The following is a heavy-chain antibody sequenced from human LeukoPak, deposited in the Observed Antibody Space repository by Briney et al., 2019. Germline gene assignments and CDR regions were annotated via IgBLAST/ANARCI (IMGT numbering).Heavy chain of an antibody. J-gene: IGHJ4*02. CDR3: GGLQVAAGTIDY. CDR2: IYYSGST. V-gene: IGHV4-59*01. Sequence: PSETLSLTCIVSGGSISTYFWSWIRQPPGKGLEWIGYIYYSGSTNYNPSLKSRVTISVDTCKNQFSLKLSSVTAADTAVYYCGGLQVAAGTIDYWGQGTLVTVSS. D-gene: IGHD6-13*01. CDR1: GGSISTYF.